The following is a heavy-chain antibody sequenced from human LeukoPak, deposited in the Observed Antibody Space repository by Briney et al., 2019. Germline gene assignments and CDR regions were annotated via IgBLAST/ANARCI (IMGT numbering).Heavy chain of an antibody. CDR3: ASGRRGYSYGYWDFVGFDY. V-gene: IGHV4-61*02. J-gene: IGHJ4*02. CDR2: IYTSGST. CDR1: GGSISSGSYY. Sequence: PSETLSLTCTVSGGSISSGSYYWSWIRQPAGKGLEWIGRIYTSGSTNYNPSLKSRVTISVDTSKNQFSLKLSSVTAADTAVYYCASGRRGYSYGYWDFVGFDYWGQGTLVTVSS. D-gene: IGHD5-18*01.